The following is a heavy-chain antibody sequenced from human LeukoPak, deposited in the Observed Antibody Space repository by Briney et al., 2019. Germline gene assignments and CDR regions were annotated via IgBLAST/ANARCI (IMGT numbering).Heavy chain of an antibody. V-gene: IGHV3-73*01. CDR1: GFTFSGSA. Sequence: GGSLRLSCAASGFTFSGSAMHWVRQASGKGLEWVGRIRSKANSYATAYAASVKGRFTISRDDSKNTAYLQMNSLKTEDTAAYYCLKQRLTTIDYWGQGTLVTVSS. CDR2: IRSKANSYAT. CDR3: LKQRLTTIDY. D-gene: IGHD6-25*01. J-gene: IGHJ4*02.